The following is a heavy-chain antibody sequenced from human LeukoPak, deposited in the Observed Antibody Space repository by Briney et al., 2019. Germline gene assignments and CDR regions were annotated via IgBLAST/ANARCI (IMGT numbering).Heavy chain of an antibody. CDR2: IWYDGSNK. CDR3: ANFRGDFWSGYYYYYMDV. CDR1: GFTFSNHG. V-gene: IGHV3-33*06. D-gene: IGHD3-3*01. Sequence: GGSLRLSCAASGFTFSNHGMHWVRQAPGKGPEWVALIWYDGSNKYYGDSVKGRFTISRDNSKNSLYLQMNSLRAEDTAVYYCANFRGDFWSGYYYYYMDVWGKGTTVTVSS. J-gene: IGHJ6*03.